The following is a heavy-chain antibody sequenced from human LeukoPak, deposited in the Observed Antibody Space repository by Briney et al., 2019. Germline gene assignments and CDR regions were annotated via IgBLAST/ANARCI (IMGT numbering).Heavy chain of an antibody. J-gene: IGHJ5*02. D-gene: IGHD3-22*01. CDR1: GGSFSGYY. CDR2: IYYSGST. V-gene: IGHV4-34*01. Sequence: SETLSLTCAVYGGSFSGYYWGWIRQPPGKGLEWIGSIYYSGSTYYNPSLKSRVTISVDTSKNQFSLKLSSVTAADTAVYYCARVPSSRYYDSSGYYSNWFDPWGQGTLVTVSS. CDR3: ARVPSSRYYDSSGYYSNWFDP.